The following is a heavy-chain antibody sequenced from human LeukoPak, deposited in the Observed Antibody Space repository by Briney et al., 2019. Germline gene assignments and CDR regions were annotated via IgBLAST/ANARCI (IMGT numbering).Heavy chain of an antibody. J-gene: IGHJ6*03. Sequence: ASVKVSCKASGYTFTSYYMHWVRQAPGQGLEWMGIINPSGGSTSYAQKFQGRVTTTRDTSTSTVYMELSSLRSEDTAVYYCARAGGLTVPLSYYYYYYMDVWGKGTTVTVSS. V-gene: IGHV1-46*01. CDR1: GYTFTSYY. CDR3: ARAGGLTVPLSYYYYYYMDV. D-gene: IGHD3-16*01. CDR2: INPSGGST.